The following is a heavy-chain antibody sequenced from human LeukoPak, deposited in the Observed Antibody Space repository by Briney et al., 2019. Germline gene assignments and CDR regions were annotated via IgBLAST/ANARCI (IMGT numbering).Heavy chain of an antibody. J-gene: IGHJ3*02. Sequence: GGSLRLSCAASGFTFSSYAMSWVRQPPGKGLEWVAAINGSGGSTYYADSVKGGFTISRDHSKNTLYLHMNSLRAEDTALYYCAKDIRHGIVVVVAVTLIYAFDIWGQGTMVTVSS. CDR1: GFTFSSYA. D-gene: IGHD2-15*01. CDR2: INGSGGST. CDR3: AKDIRHGIVVVVAVTLIYAFDI. V-gene: IGHV3-23*01.